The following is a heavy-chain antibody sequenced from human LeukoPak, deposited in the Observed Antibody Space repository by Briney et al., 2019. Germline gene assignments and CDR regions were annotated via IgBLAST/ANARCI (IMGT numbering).Heavy chain of an antibody. V-gene: IGHV4-59*01. J-gene: IGHJ4*02. CDR2: IYYSGST. CDR1: GGSISSYY. Sequence: PSETLSLTCAVSGGSISSYYWSWIRQPPGKGLEWIGYIYYSGSTNYNPSLKSRATISVDTSKNQFSLKLSSVTAADTAVYYCARSYYDILTVFDYWGQGTLVTVSS. CDR3: ARSYYDILTVFDY. D-gene: IGHD3-9*01.